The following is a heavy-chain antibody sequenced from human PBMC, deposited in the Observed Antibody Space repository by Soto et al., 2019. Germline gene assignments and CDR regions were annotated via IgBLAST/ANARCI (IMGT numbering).Heavy chain of an antibody. D-gene: IGHD1-26*01. CDR2: ISYDGSNK. CDR1: GFTFSSYG. Sequence: GGSLRLSCAASGFTFSSYGMDWVRQAPGKGLEWVAVISYDGSNKYYADSVKGRFTISRDNSKNTLYLQMNSLRAEDTAVYYCAKASLRAYGGRNYYYYMDVWGKGTTVTVSS. V-gene: IGHV3-30*18. J-gene: IGHJ6*03. CDR3: AKASLRAYGGRNYYYYMDV.